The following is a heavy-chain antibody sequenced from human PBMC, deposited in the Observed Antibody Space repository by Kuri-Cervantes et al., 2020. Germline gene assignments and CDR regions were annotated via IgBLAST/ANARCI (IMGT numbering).Heavy chain of an antibody. CDR1: GFTFSSYS. CDR3: ARDASLDFWSGYLGY. Sequence: GESLKISCAASGFTFSSYSMNWVRQAPGKGLEWVSSISSSSIYIYYADSLKGRFTISRDNSKNTLYLQMNSLRAEDTAVYYCARDASLDFWSGYLGYWGQGTLVTVSS. D-gene: IGHD3-3*01. CDR2: ISSSSIYI. J-gene: IGHJ4*02. V-gene: IGHV3-21*01.